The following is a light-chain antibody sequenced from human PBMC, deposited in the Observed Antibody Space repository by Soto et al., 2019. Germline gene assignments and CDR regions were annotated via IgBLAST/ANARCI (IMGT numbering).Light chain of an antibody. CDR2: GAS. J-gene: IGKJ1*01. V-gene: IGKV3-15*01. Sequence: EIVLTQSPGTLSLSQGERATLSCRASQSVDINLAWYQQKAGQAPRLLVYGASTKATDMPGRFSGRGSGTEFTLTINNLQSEDFAVYYCQQYRNWPRTFGQGTKVDI. CDR1: QSVDIN. CDR3: QQYRNWPRT.